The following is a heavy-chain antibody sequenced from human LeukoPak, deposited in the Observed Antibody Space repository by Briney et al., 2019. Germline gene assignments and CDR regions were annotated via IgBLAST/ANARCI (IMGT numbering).Heavy chain of an antibody. CDR3: ARAWRSGYYSPIVYYYYGMDV. CDR1: GGTFSSYA. CDR2: IIPIFGTA. D-gene: IGHD3-3*01. Sequence: SVKVSCKASGGTFSSYAISWVRQAPGQGLEWMGGIIPIFGTANYAQKFQGRVTITADESTSTAYMELSSLRSEDTAVYYCARAWRSGYYSPIVYYYYGMDVWGQGTTVTVSS. V-gene: IGHV1-69*13. J-gene: IGHJ6*02.